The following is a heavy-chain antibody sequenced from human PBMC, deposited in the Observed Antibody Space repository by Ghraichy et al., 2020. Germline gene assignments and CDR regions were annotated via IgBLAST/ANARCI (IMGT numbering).Heavy chain of an antibody. D-gene: IGHD3-16*01. CDR3: ARTAHGGTDY. CDR1: GGSFSGYY. V-gene: IGHV4-34*01. J-gene: IGHJ4*02. CDR2: INHSGST. Sequence: SETLSLTCAVYGGSFSGYYWSWIRQPPGKGLEWIGEINHSGSTNYNPSLKSRVTISVDTSKNQFSLKLSSVTAADTAVYYCARTAHGGTDYWGQGTLVTVSS.